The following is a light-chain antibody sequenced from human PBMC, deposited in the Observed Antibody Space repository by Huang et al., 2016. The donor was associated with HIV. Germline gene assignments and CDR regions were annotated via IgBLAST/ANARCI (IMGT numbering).Light chain of an antibody. Sequence: EIVLTQSPATLSLSPGERATLSCRASQSVNTFLAWYQQKPGQAPRLPIYEAANRATGIPARFSGSGSGTDFTLTISSLEPEDFAVYYCQQRSNRPLTFGGGTKVEIK. CDR1: QSVNTF. CDR2: EAA. CDR3: QQRSNRPLT. J-gene: IGKJ4*01. V-gene: IGKV3-11*01.